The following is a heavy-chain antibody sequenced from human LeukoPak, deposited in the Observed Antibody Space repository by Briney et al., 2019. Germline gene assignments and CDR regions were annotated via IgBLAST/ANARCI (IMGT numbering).Heavy chain of an antibody. Sequence: SETLSLTCTVSGGSISSSSYYWGWIRQPPGKGLEWIGSTYYSGSTYYNPSLKSRVTISVDTSKNQFSLKLSSVTAADTAVYYCARVRQQLSPFDYWGQGTLVTVSS. V-gene: IGHV4-39*07. J-gene: IGHJ4*02. CDR2: TYYSGST. CDR1: GGSISSSSYY. CDR3: ARVRQQLSPFDY. D-gene: IGHD6-13*01.